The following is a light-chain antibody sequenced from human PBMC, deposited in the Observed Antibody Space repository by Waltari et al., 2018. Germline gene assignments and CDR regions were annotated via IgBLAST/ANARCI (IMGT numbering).Light chain of an antibody. V-gene: IGLV2-11*01. CDR2: DVN. Sequence: QSALTQPPSVSKSLGQSVTISCTGTSSDIGGYNGVSWYQQHSGIAPRLLIYDVNERPSGVSDRCSGSKSGNPASLTISGLQAEDEADYFCASYRSGSLWIFGGGTRLSVL. CDR1: SSDIGGYNG. CDR3: ASYRSGSLWI. J-gene: IGLJ2*01.